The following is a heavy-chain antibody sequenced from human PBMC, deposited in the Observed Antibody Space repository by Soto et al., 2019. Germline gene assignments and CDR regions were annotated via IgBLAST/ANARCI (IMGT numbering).Heavy chain of an antibody. D-gene: IGHD3-16*01. Sequence: PGGSLRLSCAASGFTFSVYSMNGVRQAPGKGLEWVSYISRSRDTIYYADSVKGRFTISRDNAKNSLYLQMCSLRDEDTAVYYCARESILEHLRQSDYWGPGTLVTVSS. V-gene: IGHV3-48*02. CDR3: ARESILEHLRQSDY. CDR2: ISRSRDTI. CDR1: GFTFSVYS. J-gene: IGHJ4*02.